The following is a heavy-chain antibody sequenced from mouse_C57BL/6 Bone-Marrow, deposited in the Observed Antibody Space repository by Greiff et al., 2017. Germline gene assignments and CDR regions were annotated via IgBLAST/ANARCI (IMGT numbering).Heavy chain of an antibody. V-gene: IGHV14-4*01. CDR2: IDPENGDT. Sequence: VHVKQSGAELVRPGASVKLSCTASGFNIKDDYMHWVKQRPEQGLEWIGWIDPENGDTEYDSKFKGKATITADTTANTAYLQLSRLTSEDTAVYYCTTAASLYWGQGTTLTVSS. J-gene: IGHJ2*01. CDR1: GFNIKDDY. CDR3: TTAASLY.